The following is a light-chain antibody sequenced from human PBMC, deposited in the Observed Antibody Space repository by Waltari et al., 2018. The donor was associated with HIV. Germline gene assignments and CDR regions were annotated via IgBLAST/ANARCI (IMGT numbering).Light chain of an antibody. CDR3: QQYDNWPPYT. CDR1: QSVNSN. J-gene: IGKJ2*01. V-gene: IGKV3-15*01. Sequence: EIVMTQSSATLSVSPGERVTISCRASQSVNSNLAWYQHKPGQAPRLLIYGASTRATGIPGRISGSGSGTEFTLTISSLQSEDFAVYDCQQYDNWPPYTFGQGTKLEIK. CDR2: GAS.